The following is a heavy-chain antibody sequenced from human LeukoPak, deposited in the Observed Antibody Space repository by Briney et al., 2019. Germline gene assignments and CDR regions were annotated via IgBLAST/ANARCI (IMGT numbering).Heavy chain of an antibody. D-gene: IGHD2/OR15-2a*01. V-gene: IGHV3-11*01. Sequence: GGSLRPSCAASGFTFSDYYMSWIRQAPGKGLEWVSYISSSGSTIYYADSVKGRFTISRDNAKNSLYLQMNSLRAEDAAVYYCARGGAATFHYYYGMDVWGQGTTVTVSS. CDR2: ISSSGSTI. J-gene: IGHJ6*02. CDR3: ARGGAATFHYYYGMDV. CDR1: GFTFSDYY.